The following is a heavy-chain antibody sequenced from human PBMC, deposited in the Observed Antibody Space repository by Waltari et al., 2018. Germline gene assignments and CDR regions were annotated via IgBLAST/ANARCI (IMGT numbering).Heavy chain of an antibody. V-gene: IGHV1-2*06. J-gene: IGHJ4*02. CDR2: INPNRGGT. D-gene: IGHD1-26*01. CDR1: GYTFTGYY. Sequence: QVQLVQSGAEVKKPGASVKVSCKASGYTFTGYYMHWVRQAPGQGLEWMGRINPNRGGTNYAQNFQGRVTMTRDTSISTAYMELSRLRSDDTAVYYCARDPSGSDPFGYWGQGTLVTVSS. CDR3: ARDPSGSDPFGY.